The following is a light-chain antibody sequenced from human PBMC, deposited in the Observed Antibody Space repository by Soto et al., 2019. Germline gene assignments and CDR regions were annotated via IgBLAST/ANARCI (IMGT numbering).Light chain of an antibody. Sequence: IQMTQSPSSLSSSVGDRVPITXRASHSITIYLNWYQQRQGXAPKXXXDAXSSLQRGVPSRLSGSGSATEFTLTINSLHSEYSAVYYFQQYNNGPRTFGQGTKVDIK. CDR1: HSITIY. CDR3: QQYNNGPRT. V-gene: IGKV1-39*01. J-gene: IGKJ1*01. CDR2: AXS.